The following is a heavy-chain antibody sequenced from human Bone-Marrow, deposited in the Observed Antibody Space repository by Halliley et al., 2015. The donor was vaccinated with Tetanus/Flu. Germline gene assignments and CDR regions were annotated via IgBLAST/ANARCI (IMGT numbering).Heavy chain of an antibody. Sequence: TLSLTCTVTSGPIISSNCYWGWIRQPPGKGLEWIGSMFSSGSTNYNPSLKSRVTISVDTSKNQFSLKLASVTAADSAVYYCAKGRPEGLSRGIDYWGQGTLVTVSS. J-gene: IGHJ4*02. V-gene: IGHV4-39*01. D-gene: IGHD3-10*01. CDR3: AKGRPEGLSRGIDY. CDR1: SGPIISSNCY. CDR2: MFSSGST.